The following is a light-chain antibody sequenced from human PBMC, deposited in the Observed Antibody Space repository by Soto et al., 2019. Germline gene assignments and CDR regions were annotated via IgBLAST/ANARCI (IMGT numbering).Light chain of an antibody. CDR3: QQYGGSPGT. CDR1: QSVSSNY. J-gene: IGKJ2*01. CDR2: AAS. Sequence: EIVLTQSPGTPSLSSGESATLSCRASQSVSSNYLAWYQQKPGQAPRLLIFAASRRATGIPDRFSGRGSGTAYTLTISRLEPDDFAVYYDQQYGGSPGTFVHGTKLEIK. V-gene: IGKV3-20*01.